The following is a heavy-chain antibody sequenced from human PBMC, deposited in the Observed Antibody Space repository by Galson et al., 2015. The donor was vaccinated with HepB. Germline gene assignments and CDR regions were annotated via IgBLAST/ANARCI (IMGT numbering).Heavy chain of an antibody. Sequence: SVKVSCKASGYTFTSDGINWVRQAPGQGLEWMGWISGNNGNTNYAQKFQGRVTMTTDTSTSTAYMELRSLRSDDTAVYYCARGREDTYYDFWSGYSTPSDGMDVWGQGTTVTVSS. CDR1: GYTFTSDG. CDR2: ISGNNGNT. D-gene: IGHD3-3*01. V-gene: IGHV1-18*04. J-gene: IGHJ6*02. CDR3: ARGREDTYYDFWSGYSTPSDGMDV.